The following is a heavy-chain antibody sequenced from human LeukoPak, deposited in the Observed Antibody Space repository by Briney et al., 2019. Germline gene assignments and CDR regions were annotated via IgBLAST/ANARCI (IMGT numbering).Heavy chain of an antibody. Sequence: GGSLRLSCAASGFTFSDYYMSWIRQAPGKGLEWVSYIRSSGSIIYYADSVKGRFTISRDNAKNSLYLQMNSLRAEDTAVYYCARGSYGSGSYYNMDVWGKGTTVTVSS. CDR3: ARGSYGSGSYYNMDV. CDR2: IRSSGSII. V-gene: IGHV3-11*01. CDR1: GFTFSDYY. D-gene: IGHD3-10*01. J-gene: IGHJ6*03.